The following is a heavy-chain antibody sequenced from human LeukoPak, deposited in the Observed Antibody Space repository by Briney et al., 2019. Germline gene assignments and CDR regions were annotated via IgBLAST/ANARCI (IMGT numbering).Heavy chain of an antibody. CDR3: ASRIVGEDYYGSGSYYPS. J-gene: IGHJ4*02. CDR2: ISAFNGNT. D-gene: IGHD3-10*01. V-gene: IGHV1-18*01. Sequence: ASVKVSCKASGYTFTSYGISWVRQAPGQGLEWMGWISAFNGNTNYSQKLQGRVTMTTDTSTSTAYMELRSLRSDDTAVYYCASRIVGEDYYGSGSYYPSWGQGTLVTVSS. CDR1: GYTFTSYG.